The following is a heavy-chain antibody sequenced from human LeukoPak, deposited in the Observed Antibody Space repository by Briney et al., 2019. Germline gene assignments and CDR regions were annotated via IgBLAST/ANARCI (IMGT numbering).Heavy chain of an antibody. CDR1: GFTFSSYE. D-gene: IGHD3-10*02. CDR3: AELGITMIGGV. V-gene: IGHV3-48*03. Sequence: GGSLRLSCAASGFTFSSYEMNWVRQAPGKGLEWVSYISSSGNARYYADPVKGRFTISRDNAKNSLYLQMNSLRAEDTAVYYCAELGITMIGGVWGKGTTVTISS. CDR2: ISSSGNAR. J-gene: IGHJ6*04.